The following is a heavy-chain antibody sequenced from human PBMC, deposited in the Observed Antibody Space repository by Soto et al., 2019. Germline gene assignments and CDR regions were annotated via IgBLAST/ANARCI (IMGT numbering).Heavy chain of an antibody. CDR2: ISSSSSTI. Sequence: GGSLRLSCAASGFTFSSYSMNWFRQAPGKGLEWVSYISSSSSTIYYADSVKGRFTISRDNAKNSLYLQMNSLRDEDTAVYYCARDPYGGNSRGYYFDYWGQGTLVTVSS. J-gene: IGHJ4*02. CDR3: ARDPYGGNSRGYYFDY. CDR1: GFTFSSYS. V-gene: IGHV3-48*02. D-gene: IGHD4-17*01.